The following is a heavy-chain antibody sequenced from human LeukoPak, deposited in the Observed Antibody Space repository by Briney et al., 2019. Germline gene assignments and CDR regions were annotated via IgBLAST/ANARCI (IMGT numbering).Heavy chain of an antibody. CDR1: GFTFSDYS. V-gene: IGHV3-21*01. CDR3: ARVIAVAGPYYCDY. D-gene: IGHD6-19*01. CDR2: ISSSSSYI. J-gene: IGHJ4*02. Sequence: GGSLRLSCVVSGFTFSDYSMNWVRQAPGKGLEWVSSISSSSSYIYYADSVKGRFTISRDNAKNSLFLQMNSLRAEDTAVYYCARVIAVAGPYYCDYWGQGTLVTVSS.